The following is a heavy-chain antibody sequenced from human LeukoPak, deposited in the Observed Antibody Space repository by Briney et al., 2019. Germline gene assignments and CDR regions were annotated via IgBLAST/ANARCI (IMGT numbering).Heavy chain of an antibody. CDR3: ARVDNKYSSSYDY. D-gene: IGHD6-13*01. V-gene: IGHV1-46*01. CDR2: INPSGGGT. Sequence: ASVKVSCKASGYTFTSYYMHWVRQAPGQGLEWMGIINPSGGGTNYAQKFQGRVTVTRDTSTSTVYMELSSLRSEDTAVYYCARVDNKYSSSYDYWGQGTLVTVSS. J-gene: IGHJ4*02. CDR1: GYTFTSYY.